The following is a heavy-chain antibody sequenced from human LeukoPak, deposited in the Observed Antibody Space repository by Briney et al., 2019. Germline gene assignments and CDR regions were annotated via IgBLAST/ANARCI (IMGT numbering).Heavy chain of an antibody. CDR2: IIPILGIA. V-gene: IGHV1-69*04. J-gene: IGHJ4*02. Sequence: GASVKVSCKASGGTFSSYTITWVRQAPGQGLEWMGRIIPILGIANYAQKFQGRVTITADKSTSTAYMGLSSLRSEDTAVYYCAREVDSSGYYYDYWGQGTLVTVSS. D-gene: IGHD3-22*01. CDR3: AREVDSSGYYYDY. CDR1: GGTFSSYT.